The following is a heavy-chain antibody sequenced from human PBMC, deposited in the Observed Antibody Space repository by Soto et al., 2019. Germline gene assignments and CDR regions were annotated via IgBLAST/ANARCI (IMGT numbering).Heavy chain of an antibody. Sequence: SETLSLTCTVSGGSVSSGSYYWSWFRQPPGKGLEWIGYIYYSGSTNYNPSLKSRVTISVDTSKNQFSLKLSSVTAADTAVYYCARVRDKYDSLTGYYSVSPCYFDYWGQGTLVTVSS. J-gene: IGHJ4*02. CDR2: IYYSGST. CDR3: ARVRDKYDSLTGYYSVSPCYFDY. CDR1: GGSVSSGSYY. D-gene: IGHD3-9*01. V-gene: IGHV4-61*01.